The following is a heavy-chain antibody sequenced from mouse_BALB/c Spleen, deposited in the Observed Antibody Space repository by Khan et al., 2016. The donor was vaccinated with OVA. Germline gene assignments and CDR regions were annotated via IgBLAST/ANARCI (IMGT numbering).Heavy chain of an antibody. CDR1: GYTFTDYD. CDR2: IDPGSGST. D-gene: IGHD2-1*01. J-gene: IGHJ4*01. CDR3: AKIFYGNSYAMDY. V-gene: IGHV1-77*01. Sequence: QVQLQQSGPELVKPGASVKLSCKASGYTFTDYDISWVKQRTGQGLEWIGKIDPGSGSTFYNAKFKGKATLTADTSSNTAYLQLSRLTSEDTAVSFCAKIFYGNSYAMDYWGQGTAVTVSS.